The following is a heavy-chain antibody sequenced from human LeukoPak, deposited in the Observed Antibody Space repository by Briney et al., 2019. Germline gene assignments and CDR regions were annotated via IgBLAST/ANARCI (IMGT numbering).Heavy chain of an antibody. CDR1: GFTVSSNY. CDR2: IYSGGST. Sequence: GGSLRLSCAASGFTVSSNYMSWVRQAPGKGLEWVSVIYSGGSTYYADSVKGRFTISRDNSKNTLYLQMNSLRAEDTAVYYLARGFANWGSPFDYWGQGTLVTVSS. V-gene: IGHV3-66*02. CDR3: ARGFANWGSPFDY. D-gene: IGHD7-27*01. J-gene: IGHJ4*02.